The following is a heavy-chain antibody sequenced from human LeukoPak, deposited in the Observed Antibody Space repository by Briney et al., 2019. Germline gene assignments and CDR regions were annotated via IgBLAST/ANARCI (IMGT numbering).Heavy chain of an antibody. CDR3: ARAGYCSGGSCYYFDY. CDR2: IYHSGST. D-gene: IGHD2-15*01. J-gene: IGHJ4*02. V-gene: IGHV4-38-2*01. Sequence: SETLFLTCAVSGYSISSGYYWGWIRQPPGKGLEWIGSIYHSGSTYYNPSLKSRVTISVDTSKNQFSLKLSSVTAADTAVYYCARAGYCSGGSCYYFDYWGQGTLVTVSS. CDR1: GYSISSGYY.